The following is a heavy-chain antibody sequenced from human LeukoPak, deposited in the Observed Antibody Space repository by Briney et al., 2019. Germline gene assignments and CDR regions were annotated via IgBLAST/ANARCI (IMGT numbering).Heavy chain of an antibody. V-gene: IGHV4-38-2*02. CDR2: IYHSGNT. Sequence: SETLSLTCTVSGYSISSGYFWAWIRQPPGKGLEWIGNIYHSGNTYYNPSLKSRVTISVDMSKNQFSLKLNSVTAADTAVYFCARSATVKSPFDSWGQGTLVTVSS. CDR1: GYSISSGYF. CDR3: ARSATVKSPFDS. J-gene: IGHJ4*02. D-gene: IGHD4-17*01.